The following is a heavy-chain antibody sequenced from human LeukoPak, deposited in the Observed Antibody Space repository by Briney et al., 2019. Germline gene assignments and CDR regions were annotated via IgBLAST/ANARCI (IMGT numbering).Heavy chain of an antibody. Sequence: GGSLRLSCAASGFTFSSYAMHWVRQAPGKGLEWVAVISYDGSNKYYADSVKGRFTISRDNSKNTLYLQMNSLRAEDTAIYYCAKDPDCTSGICYTFFDYWGQGTLVTVSS. V-gene: IGHV3-30*04. J-gene: IGHJ4*02. D-gene: IGHD2-8*01. CDR2: ISYDGSNK. CDR1: GFTFSSYA. CDR3: AKDPDCTSGICYTFFDY.